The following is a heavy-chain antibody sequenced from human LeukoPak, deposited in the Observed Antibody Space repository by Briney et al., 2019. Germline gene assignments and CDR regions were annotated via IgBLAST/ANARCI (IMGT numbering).Heavy chain of an antibody. CDR1: GFTFSSYS. CDR3: AREPCSSTSCSLDY. J-gene: IGHJ4*02. Sequence: GGSLRLSCAASGFTFSSYSMNWVRQAPGKGLEWVSSISSSSSYMYYADSVKGRFTISRDNAKNSLYLQMNSLRAEDTAVYYCAREPCSSTSCSLDYWGQGTLVTVSS. D-gene: IGHD2-2*01. CDR2: ISSSSSYM. V-gene: IGHV3-21*01.